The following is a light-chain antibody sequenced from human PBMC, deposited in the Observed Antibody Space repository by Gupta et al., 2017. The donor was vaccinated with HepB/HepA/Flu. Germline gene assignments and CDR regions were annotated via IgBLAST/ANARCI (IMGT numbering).Light chain of an antibody. Sequence: EIVIPQSPVTLSVSPGERATLPCRASQSVSSNLAWYQQKPGQAPRLLIYGASTRATGIPARFSGSGSGTEFTLTISSLQSEDFAVYYCQQYNDWPRSFGQGTNLEIK. J-gene: IGKJ2*04. CDR1: QSVSSN. V-gene: IGKV3-15*01. CDR3: QQYNDWPRS. CDR2: GAS.